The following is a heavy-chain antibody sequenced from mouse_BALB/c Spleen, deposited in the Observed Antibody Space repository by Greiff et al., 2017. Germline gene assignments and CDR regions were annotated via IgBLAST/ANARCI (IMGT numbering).Heavy chain of an antibody. CDR1: GFTFSDYY. J-gene: IGHJ3*01. CDR2: ISDGGSYT. D-gene: IGHD2-3*01. CDR3: AREERSYDGYYFFAY. V-gene: IGHV5-4*02. Sequence: EVQVVESGGGLVKPGGSLKLSCAASGFTFSDYYMYWVRQTPEKRLEWVATISDGGSYTYYPDSVKGRFTISRDNAKNNLYLQMSSLKSEDTAMYYCAREERSYDGYYFFAYWGQGTLVTVSA.